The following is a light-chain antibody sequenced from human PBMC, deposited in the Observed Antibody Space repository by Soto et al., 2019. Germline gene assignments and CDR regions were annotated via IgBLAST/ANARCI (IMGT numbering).Light chain of an antibody. Sequence: EIVLTQSPATLSLSPGERATLSCRASQSVSSYLAWYQQKPGQAPRLLIYDASNRATGIPARFSGSGSGTDFTLTISSLEPEDFAVYYCQQRSNWIFTFGPATKVDIK. J-gene: IGKJ3*01. CDR3: QQRSNWIFT. V-gene: IGKV3-11*01. CDR1: QSVSSY. CDR2: DAS.